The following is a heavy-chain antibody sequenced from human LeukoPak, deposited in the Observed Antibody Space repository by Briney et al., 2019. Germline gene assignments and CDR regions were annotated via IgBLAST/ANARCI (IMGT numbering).Heavy chain of an antibody. V-gene: IGHV1-69*13. D-gene: IGHD1-7*01. CDR3: ARGLLILPDWNYPYFDY. CDR1: GGTFSSYA. Sequence: SVTVSCKASGGTFSSYAISWVRQAPGQGLEWMGGIIPIFGTANYAQKFQGRVTITADESTSTAYMELSSLRSEDTAVYYCARGLLILPDWNYPYFDYWGQGTLVTVSS. CDR2: IIPIFGTA. J-gene: IGHJ4*02.